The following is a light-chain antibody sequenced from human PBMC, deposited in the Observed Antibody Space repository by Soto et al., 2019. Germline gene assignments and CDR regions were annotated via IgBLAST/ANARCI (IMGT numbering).Light chain of an antibody. Sequence: DIQMTQSPSSLSASVGDRVTITCRASQSISSYLNWYQQKPGKAPTLLIYAASSLQSGVPSRFSSSGSETDFTLTISSLQPEDFATYYCQQSYSTPHSFGQGTKLEIK. J-gene: IGKJ2*01. CDR3: QQSYSTPHS. V-gene: IGKV1-39*01. CDR2: AAS. CDR1: QSISSY.